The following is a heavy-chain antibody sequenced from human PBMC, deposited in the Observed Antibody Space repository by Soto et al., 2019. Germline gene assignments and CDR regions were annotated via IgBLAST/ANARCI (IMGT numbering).Heavy chain of an antibody. Sequence: GGSLRLSCAASGFTFSTYSMNWVRQAPGKGLEWVSSITSSSGYIYYADSVKGRFTISRDNAKNSLYLQMNSLRAEDTAVYYCARDEEARPYFYGMDVGGQGTTVTGSS. J-gene: IGHJ6*02. CDR2: ITSSSGYI. D-gene: IGHD3-10*01. CDR1: GFTFSTYS. V-gene: IGHV3-21*01. CDR3: ARDEEARPYFYGMDV.